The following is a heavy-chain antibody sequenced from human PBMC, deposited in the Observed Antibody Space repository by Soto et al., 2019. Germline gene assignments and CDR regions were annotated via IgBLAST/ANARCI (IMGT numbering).Heavy chain of an antibody. CDR1: GFTFSSYG. V-gene: IGHV3-33*01. CDR3: ARDLGLTSTTVTTAGGDY. Sequence: GGSLRLSCAASGFTFSSYGMHWVRQAPGKGLEWVAVIWYDGSNKYYADSVKGRLTISEENSKNTLYLKMNSMRAEDTAVYYGARDLGLTSTTVTTAGGDYWGQGTLVTVSS. CDR2: IWYDGSNK. J-gene: IGHJ4*02. D-gene: IGHD4-17*01.